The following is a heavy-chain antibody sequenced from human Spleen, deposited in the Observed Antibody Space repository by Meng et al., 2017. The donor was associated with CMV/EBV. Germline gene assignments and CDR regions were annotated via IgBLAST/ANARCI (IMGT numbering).Heavy chain of an antibody. V-gene: IGHV4-4*02. CDR2: IYHSGTT. CDR1: GGSISSSNW. CDR3: ARVIHYGDFFDY. D-gene: IGHD4-17*01. Sequence: TCAVSGGSISSSNWWSWVRQPPGKGLEWIGKIYHSGTTNYNPSLKSRVTMSADNSKNQFSLNLSSVTAADTAVYYCARVIHYGDFFDYWGQGTLVTVSS. J-gene: IGHJ4*02.